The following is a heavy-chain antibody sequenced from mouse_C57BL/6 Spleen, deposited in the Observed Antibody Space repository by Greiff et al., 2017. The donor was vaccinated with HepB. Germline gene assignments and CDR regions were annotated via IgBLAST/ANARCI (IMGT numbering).Heavy chain of an antibody. CDR1: GYTFTDYE. D-gene: IGHD2-4*01. CDR3: TRRGITTVVDY. Sequence: VQLQQSGAELVRPGASVTLSCKASGYTFTDYEMHWVKQTPVHGLEWIGAIDPETGGTDYNQKFKGKAILTADKSSSTAYMQLRSLTSEDSAVYCCTRRGITTVVDYWGQGTTLTVSS. J-gene: IGHJ2*01. V-gene: IGHV1-15*01. CDR2: IDPETGGT.